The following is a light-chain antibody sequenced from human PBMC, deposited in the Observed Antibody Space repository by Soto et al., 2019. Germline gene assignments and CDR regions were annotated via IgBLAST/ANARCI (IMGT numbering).Light chain of an antibody. Sequence: LLTQSPATLYVSPGQRVTLSCRASQSISSYLAWYQQRPGQPSRLLIYDASNRATGIPARFSGSGSGTDFTLTISSREPEDFALYFCQQRNNWPPTFCGGTKVE. CDR1: QSISSY. CDR3: QQRNNWPPT. J-gene: IGKJ4*01. CDR2: DAS. V-gene: IGKV3-11*01.